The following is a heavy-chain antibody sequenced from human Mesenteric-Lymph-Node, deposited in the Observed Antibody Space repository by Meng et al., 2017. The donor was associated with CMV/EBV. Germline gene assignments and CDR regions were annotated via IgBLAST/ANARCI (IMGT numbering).Heavy chain of an antibody. CDR2: INTNSGVS. V-gene: IGHV1-2*06. Sequence: QVQLVQSRAEVGKPGPSVMVSCRASGYTFTDFYIHRVRQAPGQGLEWMGRINTNSGVSNSAQHFQGRVTMTRDTSISTAYMELGRLTSDDTAVYYCARDNVNPEGFDPWGQGTLVTVSS. CDR3: ARDNVNPEGFDP. CDR1: GYTFTDFY. J-gene: IGHJ5*02. D-gene: IGHD2/OR15-2a*01.